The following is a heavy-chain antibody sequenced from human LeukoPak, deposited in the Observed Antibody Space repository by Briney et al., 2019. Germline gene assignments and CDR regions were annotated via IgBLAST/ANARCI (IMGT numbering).Heavy chain of an antibody. CDR3: AKDKIRGVIITYYYYMDV. J-gene: IGHJ6*03. V-gene: IGHV3-23*01. CDR1: GFTFSSYA. D-gene: IGHD3-10*01. CDR2: TSGSGGST. Sequence: GGSLRLSCAASGFTFSSYAMSWVRQAPGKGLEWVSATSGSGGSTYYADSVKGRFTISRDNSKNTLYLQMNSLRAEDTAVYYCAKDKIRGVIITYYYYMDVWGKGTTVTVSS.